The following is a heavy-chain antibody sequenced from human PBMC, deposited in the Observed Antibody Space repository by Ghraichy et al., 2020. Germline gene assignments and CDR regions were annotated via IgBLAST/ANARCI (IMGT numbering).Heavy chain of an antibody. V-gene: IGHV3-23*01. CDR2: FIGSGTRT. CDR1: GFTFATYA. D-gene: IGHD3-22*01. CDR3: ARLIFGSSGYYIDY. J-gene: IGHJ4*02. Sequence: ETLSLTCAASGFTFATYAMSWVRQAPGKGLEWVSTFIGSGTRTYYPDSVKGRFTISRDNSKNMLYLQMNSLRAEDTAVYYCARLIFGSSGYYIDYWGQGTLVTVSS.